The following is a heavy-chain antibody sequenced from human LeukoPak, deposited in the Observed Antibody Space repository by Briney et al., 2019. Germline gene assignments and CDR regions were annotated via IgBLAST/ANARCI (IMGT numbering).Heavy chain of an antibody. CDR2: INHSGST. V-gene: IGHV4-34*01. J-gene: IGHJ4*02. CDR1: GGSFSGYY. CDR3: ARAPNDY. Sequence: SETLSLTCAVYGGSFSGYYWSWIRQPPGKGPEWIGEINHSGSTNYNPSLKSRVTISVDTSKNQFSLKLSSVTAADTAVYYCARAPNDYWGQGTLVTVSS.